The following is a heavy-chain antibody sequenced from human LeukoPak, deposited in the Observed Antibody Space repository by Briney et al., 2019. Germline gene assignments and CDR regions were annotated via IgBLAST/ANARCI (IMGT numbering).Heavy chain of an antibody. CDR1: GGSISSGGYS. J-gene: IGHJ4*02. D-gene: IGHD3-22*01. V-gene: IGHV4-30-2*01. CDR3: ARTYYYDSSGYYHQHYFDY. CDR2: IYHSGST. Sequence: SETLSLTCAVSGGSISSGGYSWSWIRQPPGKGLEWIGYIYHSGSTYYNPSLKSRVTISVDRSKNQFSLKLSSVTAADTAVYYCARTYYYDSSGYYHQHYFDYWGQGTLVTVSS.